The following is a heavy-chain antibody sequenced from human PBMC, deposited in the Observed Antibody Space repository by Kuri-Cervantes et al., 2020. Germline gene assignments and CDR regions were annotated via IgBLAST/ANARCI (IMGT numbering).Heavy chain of an antibody. D-gene: IGHD5-12*01. J-gene: IGHJ4*02. CDR2: IRGSGGST. V-gene: IGHV3-23*01. CDR3: VRGATIF. CDR1: GFTFTNYA. Sequence: GGSLRLSCAASGFTFTNYAMAWVRQAPGKGLEWVSAIRGSGGSTYSADSVKGRFTISRDNSKNTVDLQMNSLRAEDTAVYFCVRGATIFWGQGTLVTVSS.